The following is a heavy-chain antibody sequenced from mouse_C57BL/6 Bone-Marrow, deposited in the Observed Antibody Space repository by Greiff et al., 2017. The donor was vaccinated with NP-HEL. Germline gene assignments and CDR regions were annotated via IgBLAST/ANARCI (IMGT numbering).Heavy chain of an antibody. V-gene: IGHV1-81*01. D-gene: IGHD1-1*01. CDR1: GYTFTSYG. J-gene: IGHJ3*01. Sequence: QVQLQQSGAELARPGASVKLSCKASGYTFTSYGISWVKQRTGQGLEWIGEIYPRSGNTYYNEKFKGKATLTADKSSSTAYMELRGLTSEDSAVYFCARSHYGSSPAWFAYWGQGTLVTVSA. CDR3: ARSHYGSSPAWFAY. CDR2: IYPRSGNT.